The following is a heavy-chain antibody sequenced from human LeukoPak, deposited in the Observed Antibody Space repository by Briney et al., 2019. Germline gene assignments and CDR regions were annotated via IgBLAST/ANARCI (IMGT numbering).Heavy chain of an antibody. CDR1: GGSISSNSYY. CDR2: IYYSGGT. V-gene: IGHV4-39*07. Sequence: SETLSLTCTVSGGSISSNSYYWGWIRQPPGKGLEWIGSIYYSGGTYYNPSLKSRVSISLDTSKNQFSLKLTSVTTADTAVYYCAKSPGVAAHYYYYYYMDVWGRGTTVTVSS. D-gene: IGHD7-27*01. J-gene: IGHJ6*03. CDR3: AKSPGVAAHYYYYYYMDV.